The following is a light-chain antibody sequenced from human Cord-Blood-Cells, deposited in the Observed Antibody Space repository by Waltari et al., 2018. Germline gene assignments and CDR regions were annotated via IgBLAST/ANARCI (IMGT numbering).Light chain of an antibody. CDR3: CSYAGSSTWV. CDR1: SSYLGRNNL. J-gene: IGLJ3*02. CDR2: EGS. V-gene: IGLV2-23*01. Sequence: QSAPTQPASVSGSPGKSITLPCTGTSSYLGRNNLVPWYQQHPDKAPKLMIYEGSKRPSGVSNRFSGSKSGNNASLTISGRQAEDDADYYCCSYAGSSTWVFGGGTKLTVL.